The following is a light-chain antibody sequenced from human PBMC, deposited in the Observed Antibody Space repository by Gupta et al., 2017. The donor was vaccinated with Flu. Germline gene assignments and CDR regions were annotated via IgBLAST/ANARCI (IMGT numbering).Light chain of an antibody. CDR1: QGISSY. Sequence: DRVTITCRASQGISSYLAWYQQKPGKAPKLLIYAASTLQSGVPSRFSGSGSGTDFTLTISCLQSEDFATYYCQQYYSYLPYTFGQGTKLEIK. CDR2: AAS. V-gene: IGKV1-8*01. CDR3: QQYYSYLPYT. J-gene: IGKJ2*01.